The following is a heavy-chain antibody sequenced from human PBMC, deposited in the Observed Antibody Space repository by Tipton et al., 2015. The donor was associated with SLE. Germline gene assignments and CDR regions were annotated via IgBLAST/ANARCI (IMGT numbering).Heavy chain of an antibody. D-gene: IGHD6-13*01. J-gene: IGHJ4*02. CDR1: GFTFSSYA. V-gene: IGHV3-30-3*01. CDR3: ARDRIAAAYLDY. Sequence: SLRLSCAASGFTFSSYAMHWVRQAPGKGLEWVAVLSSDGTTTYYADSVKGRFTISSDSSKNTLYLHLNSLRAEDTAVYFCARDRIAAAYLDYWGQGTLVTVSS. CDR2: LSSDGTTT.